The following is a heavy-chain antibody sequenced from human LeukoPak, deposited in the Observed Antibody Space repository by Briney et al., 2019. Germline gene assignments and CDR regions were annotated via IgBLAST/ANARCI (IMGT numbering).Heavy chain of an antibody. V-gene: IGHV3-48*03. CDR2: ISSSGSTI. CDR3: ARDYYGSGTPRWFDP. Sequence: GGSLRLSCAASGFPFSSYEMNWVRQAPEKGLEWVSYISSSGSTIYYADPVKGRFTISRDNAKNSLYLQMNRLRAEDTAVYYCARDYYGSGTPRWFDPWGQGTLVTVSS. CDR1: GFPFSSYE. D-gene: IGHD3-10*01. J-gene: IGHJ5*02.